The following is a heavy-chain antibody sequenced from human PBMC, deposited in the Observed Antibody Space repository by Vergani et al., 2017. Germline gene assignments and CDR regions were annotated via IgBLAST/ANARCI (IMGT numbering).Heavy chain of an antibody. CDR3: AREHRSWSPGDYYYGMDV. Sequence: QVQLVQSGAEVKKPGSSVKVSCKASGGTFSSYAISWVRQAPGQGLEWMGRIIPIFGTANYAQKFQGRVMITADEATSTAYMELSSLRSEDTAVYYCAREHRSWSPGDYYYGMDVWGQGTTVTVSS. CDR1: GGTFSSYA. J-gene: IGHJ6*02. CDR2: IIPIFGTA. D-gene: IGHD6-13*01. V-gene: IGHV1-69*13.